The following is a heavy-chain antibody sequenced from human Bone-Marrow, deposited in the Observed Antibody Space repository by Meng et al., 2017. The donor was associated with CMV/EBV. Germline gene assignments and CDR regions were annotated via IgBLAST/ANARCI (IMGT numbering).Heavy chain of an antibody. CDR2: ISGSGGST. J-gene: IGHJ3*02. CDR1: GFTFTKYW. Sequence: GESLKISCAASGFTFTKYWMTWVRQAPGKGLEWVSAISGSGGSTYYADSVKGRFTISRDNSKNTLYLQMNSLRAEDTAVYYCAKDPRPLNMIVVVTLLGGAFDIWGQGPMVTVSS. D-gene: IGHD3-22*01. V-gene: IGHV3-23*01. CDR3: AKDPRPLNMIVVVTLLGGAFDI.